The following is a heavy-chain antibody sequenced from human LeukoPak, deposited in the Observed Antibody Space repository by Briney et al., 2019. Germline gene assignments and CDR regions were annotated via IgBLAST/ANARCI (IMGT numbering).Heavy chain of an antibody. D-gene: IGHD3-22*01. CDR1: GFTFDDYA. V-gene: IGHV3-9*03. CDR3: VKDLSYDGGAFDI. CDR2: ISWNSGSI. J-gene: IGHJ3*02. Sequence: GRSLRLSCAASGFTFDDYAMHWVRQAPGKGLEWVSGISWNSGSIGYADSVKGRFTISRDNAKNSLYLQMNSLRAEDMAFYYCVKDLSYDGGAFDIWGQGTMVTVSS.